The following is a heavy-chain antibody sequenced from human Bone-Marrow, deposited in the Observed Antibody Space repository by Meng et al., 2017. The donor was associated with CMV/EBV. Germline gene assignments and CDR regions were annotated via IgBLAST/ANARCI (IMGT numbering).Heavy chain of an antibody. D-gene: IGHD6-19*01. V-gene: IGHV1-2*02. J-gene: IGHJ4*02. CDR1: TFTGYY. Sequence: TFTGYYMHWVRQAPGQGLEWMGWINPNSGGTTYAQKFQGRVTMTRDTSISTAYMELSRLRSDDTAVYYCAREVSGYSSGWPRRYFDYWGQGTLVTVSS. CDR2: INPNSGGT. CDR3: AREVSGYSSGWPRRYFDY.